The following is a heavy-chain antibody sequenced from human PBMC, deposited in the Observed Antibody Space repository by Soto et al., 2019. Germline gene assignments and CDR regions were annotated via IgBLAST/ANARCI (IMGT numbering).Heavy chain of an antibody. CDR2: MNPNSGNT. V-gene: IGHV1-8*01. Sequence: ASVKVSCKASGYTFTSYDINWVRQATGQGLEWMGWMNPNSGNTGYAQKFQGRVTMTRNTSISTAYMELRSLRSDDTAVYYCARDSSGYSGYDLVYYYYGMDVWGQGTTVTVSS. J-gene: IGHJ6*02. D-gene: IGHD5-12*01. CDR3: ARDSSGYSGYDLVYYYYGMDV. CDR1: GYTFTSYD.